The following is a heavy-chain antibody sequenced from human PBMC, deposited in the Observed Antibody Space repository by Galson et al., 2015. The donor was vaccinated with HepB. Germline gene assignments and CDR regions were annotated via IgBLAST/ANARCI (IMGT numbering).Heavy chain of an antibody. CDR1: GFTFSGSA. V-gene: IGHV3-73*01. J-gene: IGHJ5*02. Sequence: SLRLSCAASGFTFSGSAMHWVRQASGKGLEWVGRIRSKANSYATAYAASVKGRFTISRDDSKNTAYLQMNSLRAEDTAVYYCARTGDRGWFDPWGQGTLVTVSS. CDR3: ARTGDRGWFDP. D-gene: IGHD7-27*01. CDR2: IRSKANSYAT.